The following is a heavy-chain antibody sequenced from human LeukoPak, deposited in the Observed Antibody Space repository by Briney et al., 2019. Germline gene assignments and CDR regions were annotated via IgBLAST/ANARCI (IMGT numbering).Heavy chain of an antibody. V-gene: IGHV4-38-2*02. CDR3: ARGTNNWNGRGWDYYYYYYMDV. CDR2: IYHSGST. J-gene: IGHJ6*03. Sequence: SSETLSLTCTVSGYPISSGYYWSWIRQPPGRGLEWIGYIYHSGSTYYNPSLKSRVTISVDRSKNQFSLKLSSVTAADTAVYYCARGTNNWNGRGWDYYYYYYMDVWGKGTTVTVSS. CDR1: GYPISSGYY. D-gene: IGHD1-20*01.